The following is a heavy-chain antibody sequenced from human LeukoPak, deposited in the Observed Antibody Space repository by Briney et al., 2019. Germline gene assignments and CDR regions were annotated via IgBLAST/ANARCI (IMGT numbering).Heavy chain of an antibody. D-gene: IGHD4-23*01. Sequence: PGWSLRLSCASCGFTFSCYGMHWVRQAPAKEVEGVAVISYDGGNKYYVDSVNGRFTISRDNAKNSLYLQMNSLRAEDTAVYYCARKTVVGSYFDYWGQGTPVTVSS. J-gene: IGHJ4*02. V-gene: IGHV3-30*03. CDR1: GFTFSCYG. CDR2: ISYDGGNK. CDR3: ARKTVVGSYFDY.